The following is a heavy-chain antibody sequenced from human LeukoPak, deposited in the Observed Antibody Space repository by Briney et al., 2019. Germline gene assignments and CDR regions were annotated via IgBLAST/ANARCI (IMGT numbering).Heavy chain of an antibody. Sequence: GSLRLSCAASGFTFSSYSMNWVRQAPGKGLEWVSSISSSSSYIYYADSVKGRFTISRDNAKNSLYLQMNSLRAEDTAVYYCASSSSWPGFFDYWGQGTLVTVSS. V-gene: IGHV3-21*01. J-gene: IGHJ4*02. CDR2: ISSSSSYI. CDR1: GFTFSSYS. CDR3: ASSSSWPGFFDY. D-gene: IGHD6-13*01.